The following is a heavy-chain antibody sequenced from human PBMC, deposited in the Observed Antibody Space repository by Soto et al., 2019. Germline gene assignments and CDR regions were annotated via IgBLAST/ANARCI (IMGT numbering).Heavy chain of an antibody. CDR1: GFTFGDYA. Sequence: GGSLRLSCTASGFTFGDYAMSWVRQAPGKGLEWVGFIRSKAYGGTTEYAASVKGRFTISRDDSKSIAYLQMNSLKTEDTAVYYCTRDPQFEPFYYYGMDVWGQGTTVTVSS. D-gene: IGHD3-10*01. J-gene: IGHJ6*02. V-gene: IGHV3-49*04. CDR2: IRSKAYGGTT. CDR3: TRDPQFEPFYYYGMDV.